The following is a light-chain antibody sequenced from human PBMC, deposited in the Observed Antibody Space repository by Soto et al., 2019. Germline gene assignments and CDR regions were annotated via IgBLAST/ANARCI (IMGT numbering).Light chain of an antibody. Sequence: QSALTQPASVSGSPGQSITISCTGTSNDVGGYNLVSWFQQHPGKAPKLMISEVNKRPSGASNRFSGSKSANTASLTISGLQAEDEADYYCCSHVGGSSPQWVFGGGTQLTVL. CDR2: EVN. CDR3: CSHVGGSSPQWV. J-gene: IGLJ3*02. CDR1: SNDVGGYNL. V-gene: IGLV2-23*02.